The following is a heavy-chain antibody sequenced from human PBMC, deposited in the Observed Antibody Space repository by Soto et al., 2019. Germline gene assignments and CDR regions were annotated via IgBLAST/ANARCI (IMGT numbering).Heavy chain of an antibody. CDR3: ARRYCSSGNCSYFDY. J-gene: IGHJ4*02. Sequence: ASVKVSCKASGYTFITFGISWVRQAPGQGLEWMGWISAYNANTLYAQKVQDRVTMTTDTSTSTAYMELRSLRSDDTAVYYCARRYCSSGNCSYFDYWGQGTLVTVSS. V-gene: IGHV1-18*01. CDR1: GYTFITFG. D-gene: IGHD2-15*01. CDR2: ISAYNANT.